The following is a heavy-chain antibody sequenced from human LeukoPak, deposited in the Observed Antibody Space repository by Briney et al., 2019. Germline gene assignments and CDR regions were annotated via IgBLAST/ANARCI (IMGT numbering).Heavy chain of an antibody. Sequence: PSETLSLTCAVYGGSFSGYYWSWIRQPPGKGLEWIGEINHSGSTNYNPSLKSRVTISVDTSKNQFSLKLSSVTAADSAVYYCAIAAAGWSNWFDPWGQGTLVTVSS. CDR2: INHSGST. CDR1: GGSFSGYY. J-gene: IGHJ5*02. CDR3: AIAAAGWSNWFDP. V-gene: IGHV4-34*01. D-gene: IGHD6-13*01.